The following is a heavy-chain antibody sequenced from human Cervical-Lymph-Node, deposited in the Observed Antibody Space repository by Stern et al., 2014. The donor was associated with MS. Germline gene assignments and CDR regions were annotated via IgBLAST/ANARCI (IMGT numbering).Heavy chain of an antibody. D-gene: IGHD2/OR15-2a*01. J-gene: IGHJ4*02. CDR1: GYDFNGFF. CDR2: LNPNSDDP. V-gene: IGHV1-2*06. Sequence: QVQLVQSGAKMKKPGASVKVSCKASGYDFNGFFIHWVRQVPGQALEWMGRLNPNSDDPTYAQDFQDRVTLTRDTSISTAYLELSRLTSADTAVYYCAREATRIIVGIDYWGQGTQVTVSS. CDR3: AREATRIIVGIDY.